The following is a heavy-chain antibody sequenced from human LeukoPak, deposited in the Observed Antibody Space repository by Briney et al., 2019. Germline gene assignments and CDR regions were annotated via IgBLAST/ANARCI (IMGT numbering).Heavy chain of an antibody. V-gene: IGHV3-21*01. CDR2: ITTSSTYI. D-gene: IGHD1-26*01. Sequence: GGSLRLSCAASGFTFSSYSMNWVRQAPGKGLEWVSSITTSSTYIYYADSVKGRFTISRDNAKNSLYLQMNSLRAEDTAVYYCARDPYSGSYGDYYYYYMDVWGKGTTVTISS. J-gene: IGHJ6*03. CDR1: GFTFSSYS. CDR3: ARDPYSGSYGDYYYYYMDV.